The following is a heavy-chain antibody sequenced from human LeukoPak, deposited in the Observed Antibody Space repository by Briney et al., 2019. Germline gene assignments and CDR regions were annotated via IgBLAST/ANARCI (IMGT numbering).Heavy chain of an antibody. J-gene: IGHJ4*02. CDR1: GYTFTDYY. Sequence: ASVKVSCKASGYTFTDYYMHWVRQAPGQGLEWMGWINPNSGGTNYAQKFQGRVTMTRDTSISTAYMELSRLRSDDTAVYYCASLNVVVPAADFDYWGQGTLVTVSS. CDR3: ASLNVVVPAADFDY. D-gene: IGHD2-2*01. V-gene: IGHV1-2*02. CDR2: INPNSGGT.